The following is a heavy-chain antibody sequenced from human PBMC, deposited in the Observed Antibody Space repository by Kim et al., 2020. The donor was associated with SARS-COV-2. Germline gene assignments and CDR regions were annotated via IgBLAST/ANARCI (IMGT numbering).Heavy chain of an antibody. V-gene: IGHV3-7*03. CDR3: ARKNYFDY. CDR2: DGSEQ. Sequence: DGSEQYYVESVKGRFTISRDNAKNYLYLQMNSLRAEDTAVYYCARKNYFDYWGQGTLVTVSS. J-gene: IGHJ4*02.